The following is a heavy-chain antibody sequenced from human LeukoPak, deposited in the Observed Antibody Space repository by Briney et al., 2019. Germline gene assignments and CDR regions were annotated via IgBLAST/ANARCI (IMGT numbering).Heavy chain of an antibody. CDR3: ARDHGGYYDSSGHDY. Sequence: PGGSLRLSCAASGFTFSSYSMNWVRQAPGKGLEWVSYISSSSSTIYYADSVKGRFTISRDNAKNSLYLQMNSLRAEDTAVYYCARDHGGYYDSSGHDYWGQGTLVTVSS. J-gene: IGHJ4*02. D-gene: IGHD3-22*01. V-gene: IGHV3-48*01. CDR1: GFTFSSYS. CDR2: ISSSSSTI.